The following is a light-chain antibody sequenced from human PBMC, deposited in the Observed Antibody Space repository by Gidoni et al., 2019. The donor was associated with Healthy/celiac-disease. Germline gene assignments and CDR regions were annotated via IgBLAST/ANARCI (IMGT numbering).Light chain of an antibody. V-gene: IGLV7-46*01. J-gene: IGLJ3*02. Sequence: QAVVTQAPSLTVSPGGTVTLTCGSSTGAVTSGHYPYWFQQKPGQAPRTLIYDTSNKHSWTPARFSGSLLGGKAALTLSGAQPEDEAEYYCLLSYSGAHWVFGGGTKLTVL. CDR2: DTS. CDR1: TGAVTSGHY. CDR3: LLSYSGAHWV.